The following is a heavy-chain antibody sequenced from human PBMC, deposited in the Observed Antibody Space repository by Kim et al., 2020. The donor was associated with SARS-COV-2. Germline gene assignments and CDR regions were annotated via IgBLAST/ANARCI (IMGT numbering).Heavy chain of an antibody. CDR3: ARGWGFGA. CDR2: AGET. V-gene: IGHV3-13*01. D-gene: IGHD3-10*01. J-gene: IGHJ5*02. Sequence: AGETHYPGSVGGRFTISRDNAKGSLYLHMNRLRAGDTAVYYCARGWGFGAWGQGTLVTVSS.